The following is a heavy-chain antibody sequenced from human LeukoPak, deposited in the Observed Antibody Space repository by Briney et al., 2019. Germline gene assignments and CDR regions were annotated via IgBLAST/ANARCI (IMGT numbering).Heavy chain of an antibody. CDR3: ARAVITGYSSSWYTGAFDI. CDR2: TYYRSKWYN. Sequence: SQTLSLTCAISGDSVSSNSAAWNWIRQSPSRGLEWLGRTYYRSKWYNDYAVSVKSRITINPDTSKNQFSLQLNSVTPEDTAVYYCARAVITGYSSSWYTGAFDIWGQGTMVTVSS. CDR1: GDSVSSNSAA. J-gene: IGHJ3*02. D-gene: IGHD6-13*01. V-gene: IGHV6-1*01.